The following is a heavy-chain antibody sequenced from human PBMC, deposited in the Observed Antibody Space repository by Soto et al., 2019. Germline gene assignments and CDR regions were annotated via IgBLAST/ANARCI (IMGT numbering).Heavy chain of an antibody. CDR3: ARSLDLDAFDI. J-gene: IGHJ3*02. V-gene: IGHV3-30-3*01. CDR2: ISYDGSNK. Sequence: PGGSLRLSCAASGFTFSSYAMHWVRQAPGKGLEWVAVISYDGSNKYYADSVKGRFTISRDNSKNTLYLQMNSLRAEDTAVYYCARSLDLDAFDIWGQGTMVTVSS. CDR1: GFTFSSYA.